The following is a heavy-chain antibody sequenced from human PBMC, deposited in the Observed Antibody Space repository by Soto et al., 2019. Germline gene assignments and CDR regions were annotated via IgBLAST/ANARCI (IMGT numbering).Heavy chain of an antibody. D-gene: IGHD3-9*01. V-gene: IGHV3-74*01. J-gene: IGHJ4*02. CDR3: ARGRKYAVLTGYNDY. CDR1: GFTFSDYW. CDR2: INDNGAIT. Sequence: EVELLESGGGLVQPGGSLRLSCEASGFTFSDYWMHWVRQVPGGGLVWVARINDNGAITRYADSVKGRFTVSRDDANSTMFLQMTSLTAEDTAIYYCARGRKYAVLTGYNDYWGQGTLVTVSS.